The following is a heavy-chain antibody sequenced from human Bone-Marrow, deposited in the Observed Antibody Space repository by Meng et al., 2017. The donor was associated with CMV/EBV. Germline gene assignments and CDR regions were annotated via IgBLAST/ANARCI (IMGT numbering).Heavy chain of an antibody. V-gene: IGHV3-30-3*01. CDR1: GFTFSSYA. CDR3: ARGGGVVVPAAPFYY. J-gene: IGHJ4*02. Sequence: GESLKISCAASGFTFSSYAMHWVRQAPGKGLEWVAVISYDGSNKYYADSVKGRFTISRDNSKNTLYLQMNSLRAEDTAVYYCARGGGVVVPAAPFYYWGQGTLVTVSS. D-gene: IGHD2-2*01. CDR2: ISYDGSNK.